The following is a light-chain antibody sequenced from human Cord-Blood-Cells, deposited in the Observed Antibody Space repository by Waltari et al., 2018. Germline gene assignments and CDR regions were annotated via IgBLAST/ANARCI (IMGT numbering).Light chain of an antibody. Sequence: EIVLTQSPATLSLSPGGRATLPCRASQSVSSYLAWYQQKPGQAPRLLIYDASNRATGIPARFSGSGSETDFTLTISSLEPEDFAVYYCQQRSNWPPRFTFGPGTKVDIK. CDR1: QSVSSY. CDR3: QQRSNWPPRFT. V-gene: IGKV3-11*01. CDR2: DAS. J-gene: IGKJ3*01.